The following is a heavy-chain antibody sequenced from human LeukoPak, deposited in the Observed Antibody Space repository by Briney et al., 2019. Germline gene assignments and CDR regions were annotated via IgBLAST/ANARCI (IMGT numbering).Heavy chain of an antibody. J-gene: IGHJ6*03. Sequence: HPGGSLRLSCAASGFTFSNYAMSWVRQAPGEGLEWVSAISGSAVTTYYGDSVKGRFTISRDNSKNTLYLQMNSLRAEDTVVYYCAKAFRGLREYYYYMDVWGKGTTVTVSS. D-gene: IGHD3-16*01. CDR2: ISGSAVTT. V-gene: IGHV3-23*01. CDR3: AKAFRGLREYYYYMDV. CDR1: GFTFSNYA.